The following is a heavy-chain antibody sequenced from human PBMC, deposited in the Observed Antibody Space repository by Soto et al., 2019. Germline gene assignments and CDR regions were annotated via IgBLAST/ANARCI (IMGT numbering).Heavy chain of an antibody. Sequence: SETLSLTCTVSGGSISSYYWSWIRQPPGKGLEWIGYIYYSGSTNYNPSLKSRVTISVDTSKNQFSLKLSSVTAADTAVYYCARDYGDYEGPYYYYGMDVWGQGTTVTVSS. V-gene: IGHV4-59*01. J-gene: IGHJ6*02. D-gene: IGHD4-17*01. CDR1: GGSISSYY. CDR2: IYYSGST. CDR3: ARDYGDYEGPYYYYGMDV.